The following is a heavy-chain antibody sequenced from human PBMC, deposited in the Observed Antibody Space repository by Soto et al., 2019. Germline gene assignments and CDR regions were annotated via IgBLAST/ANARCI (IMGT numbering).Heavy chain of an antibody. CDR1: GFTFSSYA. V-gene: IGHV3-23*01. J-gene: IGHJ3*02. D-gene: IGHD3-22*01. Sequence: PGGSLRLSCAASGFTFSSYAMSWVRQAPGKGLEWVSAISGSGGSTYYADSVKGRFTISRDNSKNTLYLQMNSLRAEDTAVYYCAKADDSSGYYYHDAFDIWGQGTMVTVSS. CDR2: ISGSGGST. CDR3: AKADDSSGYYYHDAFDI.